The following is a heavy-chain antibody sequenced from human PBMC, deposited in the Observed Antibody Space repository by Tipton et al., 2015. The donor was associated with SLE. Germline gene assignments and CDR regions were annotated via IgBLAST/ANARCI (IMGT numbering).Heavy chain of an antibody. Sequence: TLSLTCTVSGGSISSHYWSWIRQPPGKGLEWIGEINHSGSTNYNPSLKSRVTISVDTSKNQFSLKLSSVTAADTAVYYCARDGREDAFDIWGQGTMVTVSS. J-gene: IGHJ3*02. CDR2: INHSGST. CDR1: GGSISSHY. CDR3: ARDGREDAFDI. D-gene: IGHD5-24*01. V-gene: IGHV4-59*11.